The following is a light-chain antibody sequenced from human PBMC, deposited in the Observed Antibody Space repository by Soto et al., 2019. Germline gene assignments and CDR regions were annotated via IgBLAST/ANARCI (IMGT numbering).Light chain of an antibody. Sequence: EIVLTQSPGTLSLSPGERATLSCRASQSVDSSYTAWYQQKPGQAPRLLIYGASNRATGIPDRFSGTGSGTEFILTIIRLEPADVAVYYCQQYGTSSPLYTFGQGTKLEI. CDR1: QSVDSSY. V-gene: IGKV3-20*01. CDR3: QQYGTSSPLYT. CDR2: GAS. J-gene: IGKJ2*01.